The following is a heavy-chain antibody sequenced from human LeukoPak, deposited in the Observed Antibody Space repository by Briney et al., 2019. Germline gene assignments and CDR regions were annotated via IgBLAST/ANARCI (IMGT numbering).Heavy chain of an antibody. CDR2: INPSGGST. CDR3: AREHSCGGDCDGMDY. CDR1: GYTFTSYY. Sequence: GASVKVSCKASGYTFTSYYMHWVRQAPGQGLEWMGIINPSGGSTRYAQKFQGRVTMTRDMSTSTVYMELSSLRSEDTAVYYCAREHSCGGDCDGMDYWGQGTLVTVSS. D-gene: IGHD2-21*02. V-gene: IGHV1-46*01. J-gene: IGHJ4*02.